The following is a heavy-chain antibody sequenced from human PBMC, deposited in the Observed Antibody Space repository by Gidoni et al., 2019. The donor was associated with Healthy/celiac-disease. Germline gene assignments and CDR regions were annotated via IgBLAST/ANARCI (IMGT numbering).Heavy chain of an antibody. J-gene: IGHJ3*02. CDR1: GFTFSSYG. Sequence: QVQLVESGGGVVQPGRSLRLSCAASGFTFSSYGMHWVRQAPGKGLEWVAVISYDGSNKYYANSVKGRFTISRDNSKNTLYLQMNSLRAEDTAVYYCAKGMRRNYYDSSFPNPWIDAFDIWGQGTMVTVSS. D-gene: IGHD3-22*01. CDR3: AKGMRRNYYDSSFPNPWIDAFDI. V-gene: IGHV3-30*18. CDR2: ISYDGSNK.